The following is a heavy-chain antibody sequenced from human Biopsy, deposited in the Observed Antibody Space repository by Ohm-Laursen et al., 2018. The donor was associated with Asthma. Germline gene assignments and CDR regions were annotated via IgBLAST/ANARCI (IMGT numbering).Heavy chain of an antibody. V-gene: IGHV1-2*06. CDR2: INPNGGAT. CDR3: ARVQKSPGDRWFDP. J-gene: IGHJ5*02. D-gene: IGHD7-27*01. Sequence: ASVKVSCKASAYTFIGYHLHWVRQAPGEGLEWMGRINPNGGATVYAQKFQGRVTMTRDTSISTAYMELSRLTFDDTAVYYCARVQKSPGDRWFDPWGQGTLVTVSS. CDR1: AYTFIGYH.